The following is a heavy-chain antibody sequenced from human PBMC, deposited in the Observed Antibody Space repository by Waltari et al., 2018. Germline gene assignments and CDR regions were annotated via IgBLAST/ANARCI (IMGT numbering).Heavy chain of an antibody. D-gene: IGHD4-17*01. CDR2: IIPMFNNA. J-gene: IGHJ4*02. CDR1: GDVFENYA. V-gene: IGHV1-69*01. CDR3: ARGSKFGDYGDLDY. Sequence: VQLVQSGAEVKKPGSSVRVSCKTSGDVFENYAISWVRQAPGKGLEWMGGIIPMFNNANYAQRFEGTVTITADESTSTGYMELTGLTSEDTAIYYCARGSKFGDYGDLDYWGQGTLVTVS.